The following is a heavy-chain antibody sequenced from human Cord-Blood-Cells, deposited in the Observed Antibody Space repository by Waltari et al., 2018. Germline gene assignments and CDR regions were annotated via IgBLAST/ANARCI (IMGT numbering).Heavy chain of an antibody. CDR3: ARLLSITIFGVVNDAFDI. V-gene: IGHV4-39*01. J-gene: IGHJ3*02. Sequence: QLQLQESGPGLVKPSETLSLTCTVSGGSISSSSYYWGWIRPPPGKGLEWIGSIYYSGSTYYNPSLKSRVTISVDTSKNQFSLKLSSVTAADTAVYYCARLLSITIFGVVNDAFDIWGQGTMVTVSS. CDR2: IYYSGST. D-gene: IGHD3-3*01. CDR1: GGSISSSSYY.